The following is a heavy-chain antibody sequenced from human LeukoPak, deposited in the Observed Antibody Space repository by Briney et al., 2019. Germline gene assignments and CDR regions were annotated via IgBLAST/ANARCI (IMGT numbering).Heavy chain of an antibody. CDR2: INPNSGGT. CDR1: GYTFTDYY. Sequence: ASVKVSCKASGYTFTDYYLNWVRQAPGQGLERMGWINPNSGGTNYAQKFQGRVTMTRDTSISTAYMELSRLRSDDTAVYYCAREDAGVRDAFDIWGQGTMVTVSS. D-gene: IGHD2-8*01. V-gene: IGHV1-2*02. CDR3: AREDAGVRDAFDI. J-gene: IGHJ3*02.